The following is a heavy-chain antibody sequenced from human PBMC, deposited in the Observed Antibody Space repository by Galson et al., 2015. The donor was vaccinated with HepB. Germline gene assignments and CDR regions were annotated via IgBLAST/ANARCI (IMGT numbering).Heavy chain of an antibody. CDR2: VKGDGSEK. CDR1: EFTFSNYW. D-gene: IGHD7-27*01. Sequence: SLRLSCAASEFTFSNYWMSWVRQAPGKGLEWVANVKGDGSEKYYVDSVKGRFSISRDNAKNSLYLQMNSLRAEDTAVYYCARILKNWDPTGNYYYMDVWGKGTTATVSS. CDR3: ARILKNWDPTGNYYYMDV. J-gene: IGHJ6*03. V-gene: IGHV3-7*03.